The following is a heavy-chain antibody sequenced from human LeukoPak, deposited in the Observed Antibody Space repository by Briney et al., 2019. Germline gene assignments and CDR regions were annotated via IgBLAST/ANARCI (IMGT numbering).Heavy chain of an antibody. CDR3: ATKSPPDYGGIRGDAFDI. J-gene: IGHJ3*02. Sequence: GESLKISCKGSGYSFTSYWIGWVRQMLGKGLEWMGIIYPGDSDTRYSPSFQGQVTISADKSISTAYLQWSSLKASDTAMYYCATKSPPDYGGIRGDAFDIWGQGTMVTVSS. D-gene: IGHD4-23*01. V-gene: IGHV5-51*01. CDR2: IYPGDSDT. CDR1: GYSFTSYW.